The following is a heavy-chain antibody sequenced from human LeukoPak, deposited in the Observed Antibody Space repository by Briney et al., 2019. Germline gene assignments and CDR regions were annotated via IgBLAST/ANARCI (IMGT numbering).Heavy chain of an antibody. J-gene: IGHJ4*02. CDR2: IRSKAYGGTT. CDR3: TRDSGVTIFFY. Sequence: GGSLRLSCTASGFTFGDYAMSWVRQAPGKGLEWVGFIRSKAYGGTTEYAASAKGRFTISRDDSKSIAYLQMNSLKTEDTAVYYCTRDSGVTIFFYWGQGTLVTVSS. V-gene: IGHV3-49*04. CDR1: GFTFGDYA. D-gene: IGHD3-9*01.